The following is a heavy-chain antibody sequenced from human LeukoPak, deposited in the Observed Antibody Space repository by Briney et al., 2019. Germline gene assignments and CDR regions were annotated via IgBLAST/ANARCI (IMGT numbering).Heavy chain of an antibody. CDR3: AKVAATGYYYDSSGYIDY. Sequence: GGSLRLSCAASGFTFSSYAMSWVRQAPGKGLEWVSAISGSGGSTYYAGSVKGRFTISRDNSKNTLYLQMNSLRAEDTAVYYCAKVAATGYYYDSSGYIDYWGQGTLVTVSS. J-gene: IGHJ4*02. D-gene: IGHD3-22*01. V-gene: IGHV3-23*01. CDR2: ISGSGGST. CDR1: GFTFSSYA.